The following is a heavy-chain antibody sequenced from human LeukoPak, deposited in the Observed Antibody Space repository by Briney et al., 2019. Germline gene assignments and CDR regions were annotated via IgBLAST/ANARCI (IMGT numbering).Heavy chain of an antibody. Sequence: GGSLRLSCAASGFTFSSYAMSWVRQAPGKGLEWVSGITGSGHTTYYADSVKGRFTISRDNSKNTLYLQMNSLRAEDTAVYYCARDGAAAGTSDYWGQGTLVTVSS. D-gene: IGHD6-13*01. CDR1: GFTFSSYA. CDR2: ITGSGHTT. V-gene: IGHV3-23*01. J-gene: IGHJ4*02. CDR3: ARDGAAAGTSDY.